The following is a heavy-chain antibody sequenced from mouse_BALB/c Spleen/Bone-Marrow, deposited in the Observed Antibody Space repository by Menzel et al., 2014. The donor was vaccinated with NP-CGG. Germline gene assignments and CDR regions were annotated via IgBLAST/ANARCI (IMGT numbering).Heavy chain of an antibody. CDR1: GLNIKDTY. V-gene: IGHV14-3*02. D-gene: IGHD4-1*01. Sequence: EVQLQQSGAELVKPGASVKLSCTASGLNIKDTYMHWVKQRPEQGLEWIGRIDPANGNTKYDPKFQGKATITADTSSNTAYLQLSSLTSEDTAVYYCARSGLGPPFDYWGQGTTLTVSS. CDR3: ARSGLGPPFDY. J-gene: IGHJ2*01. CDR2: IDPANGNT.